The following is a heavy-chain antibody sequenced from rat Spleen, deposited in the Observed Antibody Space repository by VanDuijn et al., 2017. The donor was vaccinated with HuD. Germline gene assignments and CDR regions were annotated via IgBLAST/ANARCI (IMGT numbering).Heavy chain of an antibody. CDR3: MGESPYWYFDF. D-gene: IGHD5-1*01. CDR1: GFTFSNYD. V-gene: IGHV5-7*01. CDR2: ISYDGGRT. Sequence: EVQLVESGGGLVQPGRSMKLSCAASGFTFSNYDMAWVRQAPKKGLEWVATISYDGGRTFYRDSVKGRFTISRDDAKTILYLQMDSLRSEDTATYYCMGESPYWYFDFWGPGTMVTVSS. J-gene: IGHJ1*01.